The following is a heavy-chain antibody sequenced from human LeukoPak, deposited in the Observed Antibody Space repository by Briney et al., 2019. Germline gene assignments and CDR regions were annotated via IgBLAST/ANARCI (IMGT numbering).Heavy chain of an antibody. CDR3: ARDFWSGSPDSYYYYMDV. J-gene: IGHJ6*03. CDR1: GFTFDDYG. Sequence: GGSLRLSCAASGFTFDDYGMSWVRHAPGKGLEWVSGINWNGVSTGYVDSVKGRFTISRDNAKNSLYLQMNSLRAEDTAVYYCARDFWSGSPDSYYYYMDVWGKGTTVTVSS. D-gene: IGHD3-3*01. CDR2: INWNGVST. V-gene: IGHV3-20*04.